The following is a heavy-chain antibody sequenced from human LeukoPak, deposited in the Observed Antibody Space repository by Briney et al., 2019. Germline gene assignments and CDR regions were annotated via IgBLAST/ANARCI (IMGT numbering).Heavy chain of an antibody. CDR2: ISAYNGNT. Sequence: ASVKVSCKASGYTFTSYGISWVRQAPGQGLEWMGWISAYNGNTNYAQKLQGRVTMTTDTSTSTAYMELRSLRSDDTAVYYCARANYYGSGSYRHEGINWFDPWGQGTLVTVSS. CDR1: GYTFTSYG. CDR3: ARANYYGSGSYRHEGINWFDP. D-gene: IGHD3-10*01. V-gene: IGHV1-18*01. J-gene: IGHJ5*02.